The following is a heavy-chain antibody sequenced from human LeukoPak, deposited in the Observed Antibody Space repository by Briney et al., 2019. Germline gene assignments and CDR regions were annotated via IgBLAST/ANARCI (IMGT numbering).Heavy chain of an antibody. V-gene: IGHV3-7*01. Sequence: GGSLRLSCAASGFTFSNYWMTWVRQAPGKGQEWVANIKPDGSVGYYVDSVRGRFIISRDNAGNSLYLQMNSLRVEDTAVYYCTQNLVAAAGDHWGQGTLLIVSS. D-gene: IGHD6-13*01. J-gene: IGHJ4*02. CDR3: TQNLVAAAGDH. CDR1: GFTFSNYW. CDR2: IKPDGSVG.